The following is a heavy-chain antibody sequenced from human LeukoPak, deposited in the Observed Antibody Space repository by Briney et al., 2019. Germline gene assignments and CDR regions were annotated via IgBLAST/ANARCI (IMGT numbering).Heavy chain of an antibody. V-gene: IGHV4-34*01. D-gene: IGHD2-15*01. CDR2: INHSGST. CDR3: ARGSQSGGSLAFDI. Sequence: SETLSLTCAVYGGSFSGYYWSWIRQPPGKGLEWIGEINHSGSTNYNPSLKSRVTISVDTSKNQFSLKLSSVTAADTAVYYCARGSQSGGSLAFDIWGHGTMVTVSS. CDR1: GGSFSGYY. J-gene: IGHJ3*02.